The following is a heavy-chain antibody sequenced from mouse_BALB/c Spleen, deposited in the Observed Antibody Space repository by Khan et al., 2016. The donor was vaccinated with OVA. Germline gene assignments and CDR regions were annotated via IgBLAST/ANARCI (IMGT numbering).Heavy chain of an antibody. J-gene: IGHJ2*01. Sequence: VELVESGAELVRPGASVKLSCKTSGYIFTSYWIHWVKQRSGQGLEWIARIYPGTDNTYYNEKLKDKATLTADKSSSTAYLQLSSLKSDDSAVFCCAREDALYYFDYWGQGTTLTGSS. CDR1: GYIFTSYW. CDR3: AREDALYYFDY. CDR2: IYPGTDNT. V-gene: IGHV1-76*01.